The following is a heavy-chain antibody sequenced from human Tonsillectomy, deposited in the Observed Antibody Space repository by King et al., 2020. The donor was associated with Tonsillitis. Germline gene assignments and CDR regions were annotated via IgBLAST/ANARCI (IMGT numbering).Heavy chain of an antibody. Sequence: QVQLQQWGAGLLKPSETLSLTCAVYGGSFSGYYWSWIRQPPGKGLEWIGEINHSGSTNYNPSLKSRVTISVDTSKYQFSLKLSSVTAADTAVYYCARGHWYYYMDVWGKGTTVTVSS. V-gene: IGHV4-34*01. CDR1: GGSFSGYY. J-gene: IGHJ6*03. CDR2: INHSGST. CDR3: ARGHWYYYMDV.